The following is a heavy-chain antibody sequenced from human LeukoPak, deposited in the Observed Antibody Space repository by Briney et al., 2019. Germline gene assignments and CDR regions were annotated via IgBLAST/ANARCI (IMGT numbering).Heavy chain of an antibody. J-gene: IGHJ3*02. Sequence: PGGSLRLSCAASGFTFSSYAMHWVRQAPGKGLEWVAVISYDGSNKYYADSVKGRFTISRDNSKNTLYLQMNSLRAEDTAVYYCARALSVADDAFDIWGQGTMVTVSS. V-gene: IGHV3-30*04. CDR3: ARALSVADDAFDI. D-gene: IGHD6-13*01. CDR1: GFTFSSYA. CDR2: ISYDGSNK.